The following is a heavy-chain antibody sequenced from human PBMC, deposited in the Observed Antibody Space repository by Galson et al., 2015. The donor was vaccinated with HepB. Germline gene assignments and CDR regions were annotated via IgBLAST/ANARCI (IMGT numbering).Heavy chain of an antibody. CDR3: ARENWGSLDF. CDR1: GFMFRSHP. CDR2: ISGSGGSP. Sequence: SLRLSCAASGFMFRSHPMSWVRQAPGKGLEWVSGISGSGGSPHYADSVRGRFTISRDNFGNTLHLQMTSLRDEDTALYYCARENWGSLDFWGQGTRVTVSS. V-gene: IGHV3-23*01. J-gene: IGHJ4*02. D-gene: IGHD3-16*01.